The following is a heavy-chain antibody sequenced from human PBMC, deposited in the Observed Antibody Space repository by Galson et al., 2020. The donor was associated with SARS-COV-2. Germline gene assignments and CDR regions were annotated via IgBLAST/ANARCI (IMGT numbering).Heavy chain of an antibody. Sequence: GESLKISCAASGFTFSSYGMHWVRQAPGKGLEWVAVISYDGSNNYYADSVKGRFTISRDNSNNTLYLQMSSLRAEDTAVYYCAKDTRSIADKGRFDYWGLGTLVIVSS. CDR3: AKDTRSIADKGRFDY. D-gene: IGHD6-6*01. CDR2: ISYDGSNN. V-gene: IGHV3-30*18. J-gene: IGHJ4*02. CDR1: GFTFSSYG.